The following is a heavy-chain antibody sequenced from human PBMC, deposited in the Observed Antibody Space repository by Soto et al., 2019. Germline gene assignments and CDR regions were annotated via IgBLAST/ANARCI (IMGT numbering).Heavy chain of an antibody. Sequence: SAKVTCKASGGTFSSNAINWVRQAPGQGLEWMGGIIPIFGTAKYAQKFQGRVTISAGDSTNTAYMELSSLRSEDTAVYFCAFRDGHNFWLDAFDIWGQGTMVTV. CDR1: GGTFSSNA. CDR3: AFRDGHNFWLDAFDI. CDR2: IIPIFGTA. D-gene: IGHD3-3*01. J-gene: IGHJ3*02. V-gene: IGHV1-69*13.